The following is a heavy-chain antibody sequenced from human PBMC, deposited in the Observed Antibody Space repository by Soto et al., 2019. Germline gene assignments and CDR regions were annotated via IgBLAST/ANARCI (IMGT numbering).Heavy chain of an antibody. CDR3: AGEIGRDYDSSGYYPQQFDY. CDR1: GGTFSSYA. V-gene: IGHV1-69*06. Sequence: GASVKVSCKASGGTFSSYAISWVRQAPGQGLEWMGGIIPIFGTANYAQKFQGRVTITADKSTSTAYMELSSLRSEDTAVYYCAGEIGRDYDSSGYYPQQFDYWGQGTLVTVSS. CDR2: IIPIFGTA. J-gene: IGHJ4*02. D-gene: IGHD3-22*01.